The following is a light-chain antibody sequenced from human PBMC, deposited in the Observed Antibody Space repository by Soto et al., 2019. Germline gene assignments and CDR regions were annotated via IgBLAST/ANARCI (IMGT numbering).Light chain of an antibody. V-gene: IGKV3-15*01. CDR1: QSVSRN. CDR3: QQYNNWPRT. CDR2: GAS. Sequence: ETVMTQSPATLSVSPGERATLSCRASQSVSRNLAWYQQKPGQAPRLLIYGASTRANGIPARFSGFGSGTEFTLTISSLQSEDFAVYYCQQYNNWPRTFGQGAKVEVK. J-gene: IGKJ1*01.